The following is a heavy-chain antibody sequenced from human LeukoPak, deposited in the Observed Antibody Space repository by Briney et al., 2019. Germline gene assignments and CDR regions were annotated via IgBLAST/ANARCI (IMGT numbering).Heavy chain of an antibody. V-gene: IGHV3-66*01. CDR1: GFTFSSYS. CDR2: IYSGGST. CDR3: ARDLPAMV. D-gene: IGHD5-18*01. Sequence: QSGGSLRLSCAASGFTFSSYSMNWVRQAPGKGLEWVSVIYSGGSTYYADSVKGRFTISRDNSKNTLYLQMNSLRAEDTAVYYCARDLPAMVWGQGTLVTVSS. J-gene: IGHJ4*02.